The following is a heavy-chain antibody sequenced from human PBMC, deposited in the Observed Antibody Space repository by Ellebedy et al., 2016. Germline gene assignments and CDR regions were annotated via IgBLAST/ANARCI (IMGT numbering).Heavy chain of an antibody. V-gene: IGHV3-53*01. J-gene: IGHJ4*02. CDR2: TSPSGTM. CDR1: GFTVSSSY. CDR3: ANSGYSYAWGH. D-gene: IGHD5-18*01. Sequence: GESLKISCAVSGFTVSSSYVSWVRQAPGKGLEWVSMTSPSGTMHYSDSVRGRFTMSRDNSKNTLYLQMNSLTAEDTAVYFCANSGYSYAWGHWGQGTLVTVSS.